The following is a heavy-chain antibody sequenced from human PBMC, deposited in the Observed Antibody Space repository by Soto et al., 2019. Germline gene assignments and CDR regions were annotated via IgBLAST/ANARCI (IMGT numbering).Heavy chain of an antibody. J-gene: IGHJ4*02. D-gene: IGHD3-3*01. CDR1: TFISYA. Sequence: TFISYAMSWVRQAPGKGLEWVSAISGSGGSTYYADSVKGRFTISRDNSKNTLYLQMNSLRAEDTAVYYCAKQDRITIFGVVFYWGQGTLVTVSS. V-gene: IGHV3-23*01. CDR2: ISGSGGST. CDR3: AKQDRITIFGVVFY.